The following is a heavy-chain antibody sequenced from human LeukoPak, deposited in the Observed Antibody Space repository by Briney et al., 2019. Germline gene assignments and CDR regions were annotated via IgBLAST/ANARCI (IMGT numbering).Heavy chain of an antibody. V-gene: IGHV4-59*08. Sequence: SETPSLTCTVSGGSISSYYWSWIRQPPGKGLEWIGYIYYSGSTNYNPSLKSRVTISVDTSKNQFSLKLSSVTAADTAVYYCASREIDSSGYYDYWGQGTLVTVSS. J-gene: IGHJ4*02. CDR3: ASREIDSSGYYDY. CDR1: GGSISSYY. CDR2: IYYSGST. D-gene: IGHD3-22*01.